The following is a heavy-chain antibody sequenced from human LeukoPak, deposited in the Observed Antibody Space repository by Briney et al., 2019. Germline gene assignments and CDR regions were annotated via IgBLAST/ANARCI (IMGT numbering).Heavy chain of an antibody. CDR2: IWYDGSNK. CDR1: GFTFSSYG. D-gene: IGHD1-26*01. CDR3: AKRRGGSPTDHYFEY. Sequence: PGRSLRLSCAASGFTFSSYGMHWVRQAPGKGLEWVAVIWYDGSNKYYADSVKGRFTISRDNSKNTLYLQMNSLRAEGTAVYYCAKRRGGSPTDHYFEYWGQGTLVTVSS. J-gene: IGHJ4*02. V-gene: IGHV3-33*06.